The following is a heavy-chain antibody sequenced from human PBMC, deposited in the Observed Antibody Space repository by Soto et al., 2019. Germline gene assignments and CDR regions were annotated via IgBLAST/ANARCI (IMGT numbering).Heavy chain of an antibody. CDR2: INRRGSK. CDR3: AGGQGGIAAAGTRWFDP. Sequence: SETLSLTCAAYGGSFDGYYWNWIRQPPGKGLEWIGEINRRGSKNYNPSLKSRVTISVDTSKNQFSLKLSSVTAADTAVYYCAGGQGGIAAAGTRWFDPWGQGTLVTVSS. CDR1: GGSFDGYY. J-gene: IGHJ5*02. V-gene: IGHV4-34*01. D-gene: IGHD6-13*01.